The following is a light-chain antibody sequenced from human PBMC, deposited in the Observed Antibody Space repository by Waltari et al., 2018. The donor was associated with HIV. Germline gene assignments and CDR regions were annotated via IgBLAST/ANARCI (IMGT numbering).Light chain of an antibody. J-gene: IGLJ2*01. V-gene: IGLV3-21*04. CDR3: KVWDSTSDHAT. CDR2: DDP. CDR1: HIKSSN. Sequence: SYVLTQPPSVSVAPGKTARLSCGGKHIKSSNEHCYQQKQGQAPVLVICDDPDRPSAIPERLSGSYSSDTATLASSRVEAADKDDYYCKVWDSTSDHATFGGENKLTV.